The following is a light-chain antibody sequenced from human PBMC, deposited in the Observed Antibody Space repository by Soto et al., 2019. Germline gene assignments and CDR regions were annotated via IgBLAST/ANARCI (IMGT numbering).Light chain of an antibody. Sequence: QSVLTQPPSASGTPGQRVTISCSGSSSNIGTNYVYWFQQLPGTAPKLLIYRNNQRTSGVPDRFSGSKSGTSASLAISGLRSEDEADYSCAAWDDSLSGWVFGGGTKLTVL. V-gene: IGLV1-47*01. CDR3: AAWDDSLSGWV. CDR2: RNN. J-gene: IGLJ3*02. CDR1: SSNIGTNY.